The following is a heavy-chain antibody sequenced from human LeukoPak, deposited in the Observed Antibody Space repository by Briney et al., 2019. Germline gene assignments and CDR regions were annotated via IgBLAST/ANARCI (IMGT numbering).Heavy chain of an antibody. CDR1: GYTFTGYY. CDR2: INPNSGGT. D-gene: IGHD6-19*01. CDR3: ARDSYSSGAHYNWFDY. Sequence: ASVKVSCKASGYTFTGYYMHWVRQAPGQGLEWMGWINPNSGGTNYAQKFQGRVTMTRDTSISTAYMELSRLRSDDTAVYYCARDSYSSGAHYNWFDYWGQGTLVTVSS. J-gene: IGHJ5*01. V-gene: IGHV1-2*02.